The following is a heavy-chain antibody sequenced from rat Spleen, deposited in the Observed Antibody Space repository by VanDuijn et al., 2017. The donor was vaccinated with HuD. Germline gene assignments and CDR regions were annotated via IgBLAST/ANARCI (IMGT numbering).Heavy chain of an antibody. CDR2: ITNSGGST. V-gene: IGHV5-27*01. CDR1: GFTFSYYY. Sequence: EVQLVASGGGLVQPGGSLRLSCKTSGFTFSYYYMAWVRQAPTKGLEWVASITNSGGSTYYRDSVKGRFTISRDNAKSTLYLQMDSLRSEDTATYYCTREPSFDYWGQGVMVTVSS. CDR3: TREPSFDY. J-gene: IGHJ2*01.